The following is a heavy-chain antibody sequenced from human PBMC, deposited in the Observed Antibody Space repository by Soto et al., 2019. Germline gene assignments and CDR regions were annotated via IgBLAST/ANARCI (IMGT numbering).Heavy chain of an antibody. D-gene: IGHD3-3*01. CDR1: VFTFSSYA. J-gene: IGHJ4*02. V-gene: IGHV3-30-3*01. Sequence: QVPLVETGGGVLQPGSSLRLSCAAYVFTFSSYAMHWVRLAPGKGLEWVAVISYDGSNKYYADSVKGRFTISRDNSKNTLYLQMNCLRAEDMALYYCARDSHSGGITIFGMVIGPFDFWGPGTLVTVYS. CDR3: ARDSHSGGITIFGMVIGPFDF. CDR2: ISYDGSNK.